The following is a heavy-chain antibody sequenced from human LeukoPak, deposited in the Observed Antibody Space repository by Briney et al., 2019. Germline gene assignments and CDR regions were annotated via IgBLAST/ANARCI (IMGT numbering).Heavy chain of an antibody. Sequence: PSETLSLTCTVSVGSISSYYWSWIRQPPGKGLEWIGYIYYSGSTYYNPSLKSRVTISVDTSKKQFPLKLSSVTAADTAVYYCARDRESIAGAGGDFDYWGQGTLVTVSS. D-gene: IGHD6-13*01. V-gene: IGHV4-59*12. CDR2: IYYSGST. CDR1: VGSISSYY. CDR3: ARDRESIAGAGGDFDY. J-gene: IGHJ4*02.